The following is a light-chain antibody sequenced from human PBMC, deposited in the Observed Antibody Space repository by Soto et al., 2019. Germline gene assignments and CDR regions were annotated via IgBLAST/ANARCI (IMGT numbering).Light chain of an antibody. CDR3: QQSYSTPYT. J-gene: IGKJ2*01. V-gene: IGKV1-39*01. Sequence: DIQMTQSPSSLSASVGDRVTITCRASQTIYTYLSWYQQSPGQAPKLLIFRASSLQSGVPSRFSGSGSGADFTLSISSLQPEDFATYYCQQSYSTPYTFGQGTNLEI. CDR1: QTIYTY. CDR2: RAS.